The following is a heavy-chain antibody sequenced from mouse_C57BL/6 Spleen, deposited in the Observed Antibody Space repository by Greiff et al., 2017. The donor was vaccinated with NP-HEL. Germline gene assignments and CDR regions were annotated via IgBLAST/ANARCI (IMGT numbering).Heavy chain of an antibody. Sequence: EAGGGLVQPKGSLKLSCAASGFSFNTYAMNWVRQAPGKGLEWVARIRSKSNNYATYYDDSVKDRFTISRDDSESMLYLQMNNLKTEDTAMYYCVRGDGGMDYWGQGTSVTVSS. CDR2: IRSKSNNYAT. CDR3: VRGDGGMDY. V-gene: IGHV10-1*01. J-gene: IGHJ4*01. D-gene: IGHD3-3*01. CDR1: GFSFNTYA.